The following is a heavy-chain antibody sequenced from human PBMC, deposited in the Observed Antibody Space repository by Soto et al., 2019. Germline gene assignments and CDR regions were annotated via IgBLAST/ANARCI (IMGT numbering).Heavy chain of an antibody. CDR3: ARGRLTYRDHYFDS. J-gene: IGHJ4*02. D-gene: IGHD4-17*01. V-gene: IGHV4-39*01. Sequence: SETLSLTCTVSGGSINNANYYWAWIRQPPGKGLEWIGSIYYSGSTYYSPSLKSRVTISVDTSKNQFSLKLSSVTATDTAVYYCARGRLTYRDHYFDSWGQGALVTVSS. CDR1: GGSINNANYY. CDR2: IYYSGST.